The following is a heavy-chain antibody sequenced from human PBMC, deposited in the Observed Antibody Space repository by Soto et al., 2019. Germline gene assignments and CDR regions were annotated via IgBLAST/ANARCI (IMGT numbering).Heavy chain of an antibody. Sequence: SETLYLTCTVSSGSISVTNVFCRWVRQPPGKGLEWIGNVDYSVTAYFSPSLATRVTFHVDTSKNQFSLTLYSVTAADTAVYYCARITGRHLDYWGQGILVTVSS. CDR3: ARITGRHLDY. CDR1: SGSISVTNVF. CDR2: VDYSVTA. V-gene: IGHV4-39*01. D-gene: IGHD1-20*01. J-gene: IGHJ4*02.